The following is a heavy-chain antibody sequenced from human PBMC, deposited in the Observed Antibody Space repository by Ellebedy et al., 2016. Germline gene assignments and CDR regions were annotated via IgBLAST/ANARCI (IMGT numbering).Heavy chain of an antibody. V-gene: IGHV3-9*01. D-gene: IGHD6-19*01. CDR3: AKDFRDAGWYFFDS. CDR2: VTWNSASV. CDR1: GFNFDAYA. J-gene: IGHJ4*02. Sequence: SLKISCTASGFNFDAYALHWVRXXPGKGLEWVAGVTWNSASVGYADSVKGRFTISRDSAERSLYLEMDSLRPEDTAIYYCAKDFRDAGWYFFDSWGQGTLVTVSS.